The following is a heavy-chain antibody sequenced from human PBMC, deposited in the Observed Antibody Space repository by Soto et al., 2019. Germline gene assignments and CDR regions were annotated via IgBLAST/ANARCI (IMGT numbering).Heavy chain of an antibody. CDR2: IKQDGSEK. D-gene: IGHD5-18*01. Sequence: GGSLRLSCAASGFTFSSYLMSWVRQAPGKGLEWVANIKQDGSEKYYVDSVKGRFTISRDNAKNSLYLQMSSLRAEDTAVYYCASGYTYGQFDYWGQGTLVTVSS. J-gene: IGHJ4*02. CDR1: GFTFSSYL. V-gene: IGHV3-7*02. CDR3: ASGYTYGQFDY.